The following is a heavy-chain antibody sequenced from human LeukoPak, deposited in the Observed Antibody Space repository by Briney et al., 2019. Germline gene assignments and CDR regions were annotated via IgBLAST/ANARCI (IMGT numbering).Heavy chain of an antibody. D-gene: IGHD5-18*01. CDR1: GYTFTSYG. CDR2: ISAYNGNT. J-gene: IGHJ6*03. CDR3: ARRIQLWSGPYYYYYMDV. Sequence: GASVKVSSKASGYTFTSYGISWVRQAPGQGLEWMGWISAYNGNTNYAQKLQGRVTMTTDTSTSTAYMELRSLRSDDTAVYYCARRIQLWSGPYYYYYMDVWGKGTTVTVSS. V-gene: IGHV1-18*01.